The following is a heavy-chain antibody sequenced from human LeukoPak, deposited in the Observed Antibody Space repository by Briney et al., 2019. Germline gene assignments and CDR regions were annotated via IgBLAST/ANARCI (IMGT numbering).Heavy chain of an antibody. J-gene: IGHJ4*02. D-gene: IGHD6-19*01. Sequence: GGSLRLSCAASGFTFSTYAMNWVRQAPGEGLEWVGFISGETTEYAASVKVRFTISRDDSTSIAYLQITSLTTEDTAVYYCSRGSGWFPVYWGQGTLVTVSS. CDR2: ISGETT. CDR1: GFTFSTYA. CDR3: SRGSGWFPVY. V-gene: IGHV3-49*04.